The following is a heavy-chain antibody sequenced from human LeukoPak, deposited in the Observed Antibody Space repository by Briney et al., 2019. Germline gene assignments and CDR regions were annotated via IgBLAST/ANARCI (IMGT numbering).Heavy chain of an antibody. D-gene: IGHD5-12*01. CDR3: AKVRVGTSDCFDY. J-gene: IGHJ4*02. V-gene: IGHV3-23*01. CDR2: MSGSSGST. CDR1: GFTLSSYA. Sequence: GGSLRVSCAASGFTLSSYAMSWVRQAPGKGLEWVSAMSGSSGSTYYADSVKGRFTISRDNSKNTLYLQMNSLRAEDSALYYCAKVRVGTSDCFDYWGQGTLVTVSS.